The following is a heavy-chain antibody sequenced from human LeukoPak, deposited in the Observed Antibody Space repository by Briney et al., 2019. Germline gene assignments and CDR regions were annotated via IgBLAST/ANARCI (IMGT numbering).Heavy chain of an antibody. Sequence: GASVKVSCKASGGTFSSYAISWVRQAPGQGLEWMGGIIPVFGTSNYAQKFQGRVTITADESTRTAYMELSSLRSEDTAVYYCARDLGSSVYYALDYWGQGTLVTVSS. CDR3: ARDLGSSVYYALDY. J-gene: IGHJ4*02. D-gene: IGHD3-22*01. V-gene: IGHV1-69*13. CDR1: GGTFSSYA. CDR2: IIPVFGTS.